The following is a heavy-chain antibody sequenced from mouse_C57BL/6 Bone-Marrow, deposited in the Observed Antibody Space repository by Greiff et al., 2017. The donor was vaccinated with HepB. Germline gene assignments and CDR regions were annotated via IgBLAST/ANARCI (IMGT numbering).Heavy chain of an antibody. CDR3: TRSSTVVATDWYFDV. D-gene: IGHD1-1*01. V-gene: IGHV1-5*01. CDR1: GYTFTSYW. Sequence: EVQLQQSGTVLARPGASVKMSCKTSGYTFTSYWMHWVKQRPGQGLEWIGAIYPGNSDTSYNQKFKGKAKLTAVTSASTAYMELSSLTKEDSAVYYCTRSSTVVATDWYFDVWGTGTTVTVSS. CDR2: IYPGNSDT. J-gene: IGHJ1*03.